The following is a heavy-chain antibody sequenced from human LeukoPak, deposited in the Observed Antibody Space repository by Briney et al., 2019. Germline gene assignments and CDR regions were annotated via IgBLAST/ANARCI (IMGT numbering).Heavy chain of an antibody. CDR3: ARWYSSGWAFDY. CDR2: IYYSGST. V-gene: IGHV4-39*01. J-gene: IGHJ4*02. D-gene: IGHD6-19*01. CDR1: GGSISSASYY. Sequence: SETLSLTCTVSGGSISSASYYWGWIRQPPGKGLEWIGSIYYSGSTYYNPSLKSRVTISVDTSRNQFSLKLSSVTAADTAVYYCARWYSSGWAFDYWGQGTLVTVSS.